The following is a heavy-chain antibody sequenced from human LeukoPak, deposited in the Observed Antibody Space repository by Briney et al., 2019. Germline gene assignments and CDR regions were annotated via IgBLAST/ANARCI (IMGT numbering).Heavy chain of an antibody. J-gene: IGHJ4*02. D-gene: IGHD6-13*01. CDR2: ITGSGGST. Sequence: PGRSLSLSCAVSGFTFSSYAMSWVRHAPGKGLEWVSAITGSGGSTYYADSVRGRFTISRDNSKNTLYLQMNSLRAEDTAVYYCAKAKTAAAGLFDYWGQGTLVTVSS. CDR1: GFTFSSYA. V-gene: IGHV3-23*01. CDR3: AKAKTAAAGLFDY.